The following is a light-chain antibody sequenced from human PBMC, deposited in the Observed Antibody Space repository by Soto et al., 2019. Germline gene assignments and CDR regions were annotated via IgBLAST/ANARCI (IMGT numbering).Light chain of an antibody. J-gene: IGKJ3*01. Sequence: EIVLTQSPGTLSLSPGERATLSCRASQSINSRYLAWYQQKPGQAPRLLSYGASSRATGIPDRFSGSGSGTDFTLTISRLVPEDFLVYYCQQFGSSPGFTFGPGTIVDIK. CDR3: QQFGSSPGFT. CDR2: GAS. V-gene: IGKV3-20*01. CDR1: QSINSRY.